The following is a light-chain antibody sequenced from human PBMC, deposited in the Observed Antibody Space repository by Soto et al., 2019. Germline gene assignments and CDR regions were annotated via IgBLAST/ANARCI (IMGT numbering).Light chain of an antibody. J-gene: IGKJ4*01. V-gene: IGKV3-20*01. Sequence: ELVLTQSPDTLSLSPGERATLSCRASQRIRSNYLAWYQQKPGQAPSLLIYDASSRATGIPDRFSGRGSGTDFTLTKRRLKPEDFAVYYCQQYGSSPLTFGGGTKVEI. CDR3: QQYGSSPLT. CDR2: DAS. CDR1: QRIRSNY.